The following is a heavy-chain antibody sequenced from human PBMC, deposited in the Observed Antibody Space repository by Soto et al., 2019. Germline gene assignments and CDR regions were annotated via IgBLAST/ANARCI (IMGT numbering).Heavy chain of an antibody. Sequence: GGSLRLSCAASGFTFSSYGMHWVRQAPGKGLEWVAVISYDGSNKYYADSVKGRFTISRDNSKNTLYLQMNGLRAEDTAVYYCAKFYRLWLVGVSYFDYWGQGTLVTVSS. CDR2: ISYDGSNK. D-gene: IGHD6-19*01. V-gene: IGHV3-30*18. CDR3: AKFYRLWLVGVSYFDY. CDR1: GFTFSSYG. J-gene: IGHJ4*02.